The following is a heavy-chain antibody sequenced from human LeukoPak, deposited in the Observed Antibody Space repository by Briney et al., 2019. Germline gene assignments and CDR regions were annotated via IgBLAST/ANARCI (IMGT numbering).Heavy chain of an antibody. D-gene: IGHD4-17*01. CDR2: ISSSSSSTI. CDR3: AREGVLTTYFQGDY. J-gene: IGHJ4*02. Sequence: GGSLRLSCAASGFTFSSYSMNWVRQTPGKGLEWVSYISSSSSSTIYYADSVKGRFTISRDNAKNSLYLQMNSLRDEDTAVYYCAREGVLTTYFQGDYWGQGTLVTVSS. V-gene: IGHV3-48*02. CDR1: GFTFSSYS.